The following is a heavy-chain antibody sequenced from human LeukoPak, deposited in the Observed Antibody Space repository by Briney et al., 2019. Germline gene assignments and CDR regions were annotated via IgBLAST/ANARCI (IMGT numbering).Heavy chain of an antibody. CDR1: GYTFTSYA. V-gene: IGHV1-3*01. J-gene: IGHJ5*02. CDR2: INAGNGNT. CDR3: AREGRCSSTSCMDWFDP. D-gene: IGHD2-2*01. Sequence: ASVKVSCKASGYTFTSYAMHWVRQAPGQRLEWMGWINAGNGNTKYSQKFQGRVTITRDTSASTAYTELSSLRSEDTAVYYCAREGRCSSTSCMDWFDPWGQGTLVTVSS.